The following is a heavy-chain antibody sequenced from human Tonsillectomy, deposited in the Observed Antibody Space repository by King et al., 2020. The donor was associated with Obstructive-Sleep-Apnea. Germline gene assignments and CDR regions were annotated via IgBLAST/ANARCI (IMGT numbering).Heavy chain of an antibody. J-gene: IGHJ4*02. CDR3: VKDSDFWNPGGKFEY. CDR1: GFTFSSYA. Sequence: VQLVESGGGLVQPGGSLRLSCSASGFTFSSYAMHWVRQAPGKGLQYVSAISSNGVNTYYADSVKGRFTISRDNSKNTLYLQMSSLRAEDTAVYYCVKDSDFWNPGGKFEYWGQGTLVTVSS. CDR2: ISSNGVNT. D-gene: IGHD3-3*01. V-gene: IGHV3-64D*09.